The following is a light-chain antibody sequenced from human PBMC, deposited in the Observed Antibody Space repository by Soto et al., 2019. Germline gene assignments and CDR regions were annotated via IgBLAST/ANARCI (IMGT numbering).Light chain of an antibody. CDR2: GAS. V-gene: IGKV3-15*01. CDR3: QQYNNWPKT. CDR1: QSVRSN. Sequence: EIVMTQSPATLSVSPGERATLSCRASQSVRSNLAWYQQKPGQAPRLLIYGASTRATGIPARFSGSGSGTEFTLTISGLQSEDFAVYYCQQYNNWPKTFGQGTKVDIK. J-gene: IGKJ1*01.